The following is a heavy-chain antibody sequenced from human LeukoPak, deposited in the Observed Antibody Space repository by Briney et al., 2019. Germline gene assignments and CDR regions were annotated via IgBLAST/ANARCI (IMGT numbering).Heavy chain of an antibody. D-gene: IGHD3-10*01. CDR2: FSSDESNK. CDR1: RFTFNNYA. J-gene: IGHJ4*02. CDR3: ATYYSYGLGSYYIRFNN. Sequence: PGRSLRLSCSSPRFTFNNYAMDWVRQAPGEGLEWVALFSSDESNKYYADSVKGLFTSPRDNSINTMYLQINSLRAQDTAVYYCATYYSYGLGSYYIRFNNWGQGTLVTVSS. V-gene: IGHV3-30*03.